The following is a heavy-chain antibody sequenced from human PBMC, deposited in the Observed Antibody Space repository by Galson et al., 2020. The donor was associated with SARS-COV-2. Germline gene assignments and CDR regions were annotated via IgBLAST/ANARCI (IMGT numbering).Heavy chain of an antibody. CDR1: GFTFRIYN. V-gene: IGHV3-30*18. CDR2: ITYDGNKK. D-gene: IGHD3-22*01. Sequence: GGSLRLSCAASGFTFRIYNMHWVRQAPGKGLEWVAGITYDGNKKYYGDSVTGRFTISRDNSKNTLHLQMNSLRPEDTAMYYCVKDKEYYYDDSGYLENWGQGTPVTVSA. CDR3: VKDKEYYYDDSGYLEN. J-gene: IGHJ4*02.